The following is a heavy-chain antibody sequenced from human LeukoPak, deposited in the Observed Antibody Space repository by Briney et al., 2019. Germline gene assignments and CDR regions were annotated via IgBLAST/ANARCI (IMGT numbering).Heavy chain of an antibody. CDR3: ARAHHPYYDILTGYFKPYWYFDL. D-gene: IGHD3-9*01. CDR2: IYYSGST. CDR1: GGSISSYY. Sequence: SETLSLTCTVSGGSISSYYWSWIRQPPGKGLEWIGYIYYSGSTNYNPSLKSRVTISVDTSKNQFSLKLSSVTAADTAVYYCARAHHPYYDILTGYFKPYWYFDLWGRGTLVTVSS. J-gene: IGHJ2*01. V-gene: IGHV4-59*01.